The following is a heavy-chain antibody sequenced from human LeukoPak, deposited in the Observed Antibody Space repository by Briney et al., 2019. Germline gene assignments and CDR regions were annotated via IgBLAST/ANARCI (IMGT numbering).Heavy chain of an antibody. V-gene: IGHV4-59*08. CDR2: IYYSGST. Sequence: KPSETLSLTCTVSGGSISSYYWSWIRQPPGKGLEWIGYIYYSGSTNYNPSLKSRVTTSVDTSKNQFSLKLSSVTAADTAVYYCAGKYCSGGSCYPHAFDIWGQGTMVTVSS. CDR3: AGKYCSGGSCYPHAFDI. J-gene: IGHJ3*02. D-gene: IGHD2-15*01. CDR1: GGSISSYY.